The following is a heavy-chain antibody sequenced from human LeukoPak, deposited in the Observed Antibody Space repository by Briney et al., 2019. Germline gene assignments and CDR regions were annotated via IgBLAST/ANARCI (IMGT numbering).Heavy chain of an antibody. V-gene: IGHV3-9*01. CDR2: ISWNSGSI. CDR1: GFTFDDYA. Sequence: PGRSLRLSCAASGFTFDDYAMHWVRQAPGKGLEWVSGISWNSGSIGYADSVKGRFTISRDTSTNTLFLQVDSLRAEDTAAYYCARDDGQLGDTWGQGTLVTVSS. D-gene: IGHD6-13*01. CDR3: ARDDGQLGDT. J-gene: IGHJ4*02.